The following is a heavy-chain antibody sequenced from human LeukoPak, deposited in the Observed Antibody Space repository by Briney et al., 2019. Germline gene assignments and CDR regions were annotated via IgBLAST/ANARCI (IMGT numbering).Heavy chain of an antibody. V-gene: IGHV3-53*01. D-gene: IGHD1-26*01. Sequence: GGSLRLSCAASGFTFSNNYMSWVRQAPGKGLEWVSIVYSGGSTYYADSVKGRFTISRDNSKNMLYLQMNSLRAEDTAVYYCARDLGSYYDYWGQGTLVTVSS. CDR3: ARDLGSYYDY. CDR2: VYSGGST. CDR1: GFTFSNNY. J-gene: IGHJ4*02.